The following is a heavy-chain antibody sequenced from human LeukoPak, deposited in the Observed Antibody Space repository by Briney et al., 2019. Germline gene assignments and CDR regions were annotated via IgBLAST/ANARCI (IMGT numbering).Heavy chain of an antibody. CDR3: AKGNAITPDY. D-gene: IGHD1-14*01. Sequence: TGGSLRLSCAASGFTFSSYAMSWVRQAPGKGLEWVSAISGSGGSTYYADSVKGRFTISRDNSKNTLYLQMNGLRADDTAVYYCAKGNAITPDYWGQGTLVTVSS. J-gene: IGHJ4*02. CDR2: ISGSGGST. V-gene: IGHV3-23*01. CDR1: GFTFSSYA.